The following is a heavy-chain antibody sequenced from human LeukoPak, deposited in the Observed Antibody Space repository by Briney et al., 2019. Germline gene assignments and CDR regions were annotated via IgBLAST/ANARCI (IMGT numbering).Heavy chain of an antibody. CDR2: INPNSGGT. J-gene: IGHJ3*01. V-gene: IGHV1-2*06. D-gene: IGHD3-3*01. Sequence: GASVKVSCKASGYTFTGYYMHWVRQAPGQGLEWMGRINPNSGGTNYAQKFQGRVTMTRDTPISTAYMELSRLRSDDTAVYYCARGEEWSLNLGLNWGQGTMVTVSS. CDR1: GYTFTGYY. CDR3: ARGEEWSLNLGLN.